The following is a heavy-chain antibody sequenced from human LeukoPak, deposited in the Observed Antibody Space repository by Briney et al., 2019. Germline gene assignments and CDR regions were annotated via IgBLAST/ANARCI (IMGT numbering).Heavy chain of an antibody. CDR1: GFTLSRYW. D-gene: IGHD6-13*01. CDR2: IKHDGSVK. J-gene: IGHJ4*02. V-gene: IGHV3-7*05. Sequence: GGSLRLSCAVSGFTLSRYWMSWVRQAPGKGLEWVANIKHDGSVKYYVDSVKGRFTISRDNAKNSLYLQMNSLRAEDTAVYFCARDESYSSDYWGQGTLVTVSS. CDR3: ARDESYSSDY.